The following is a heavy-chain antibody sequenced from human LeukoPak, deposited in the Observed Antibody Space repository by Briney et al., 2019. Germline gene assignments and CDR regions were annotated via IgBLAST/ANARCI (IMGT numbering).Heavy chain of an antibody. CDR2: ISSSSSYI. J-gene: IGHJ6*03. D-gene: IGHD4-11*01. CDR1: GFTFSSYS. V-gene: IGHV3-21*01. CDR3: ARDLGLQRSGYMDV. Sequence: GGPLRLSCAASGFTFSSYSMNWVRQAPGKGLEWVSSISSSSSYIYYADSVKGRFTISRDNAKNSLYLQMNSLRAEDTAVYYCARDLGLQRSGYMDVWGKGTTVTVSS.